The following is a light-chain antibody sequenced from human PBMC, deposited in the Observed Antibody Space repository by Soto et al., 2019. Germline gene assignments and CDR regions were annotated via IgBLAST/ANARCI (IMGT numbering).Light chain of an antibody. V-gene: IGLV3-21*04. CDR1: NIGTKS. CDR2: YDS. J-gene: IGLJ3*02. Sequence: SYELTQPPSVSVAPGKAARITCGANNIGTKSVHWYQQKPGQAPVLVIYYDSDRPPAIPERFSGSNSGNTATLTISRVEAGDEADYYCQGWDSSSGHVVFGGGTKLPVL. CDR3: QGWDSSSGHVV.